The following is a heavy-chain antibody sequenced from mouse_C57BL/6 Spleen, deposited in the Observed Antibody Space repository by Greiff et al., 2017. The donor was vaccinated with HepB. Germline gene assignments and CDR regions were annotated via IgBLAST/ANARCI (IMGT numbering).Heavy chain of an antibody. J-gene: IGHJ4*01. Sequence: VQLKESGPGLVKPSQSLSLTCSVTGYSITSGYYWNWIRQFPGNKLEWMGYISYDGSNNYNPSLKNRISITRDTSKNQFFLKLNSVTTEDTATYYCARVFSYAMDYWGQGTSVTVSS. CDR2: ISYDGSN. CDR3: ARVFSYAMDY. V-gene: IGHV3-6*01. CDR1: GYSITSGYY.